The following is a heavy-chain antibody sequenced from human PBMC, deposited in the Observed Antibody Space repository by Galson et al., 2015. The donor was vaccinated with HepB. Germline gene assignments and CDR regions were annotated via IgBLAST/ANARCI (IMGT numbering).Heavy chain of an antibody. CDR3: VRDDALWSWYFDS. CDR1: GFTFGAYE. CDR2: ISSNGYMI. V-gene: IGHV3-48*03. D-gene: IGHD3-10*01. Sequence: SLRLSCAASGFTFGAYEMNWVRQAPGKGLEWISYISSNGYMIYYAESVKGRFTVSRDNARAPLYLQMNSLRVEDTAVYYCVRDDALWSWYFDSWGQGILVTVSS. J-gene: IGHJ4*02.